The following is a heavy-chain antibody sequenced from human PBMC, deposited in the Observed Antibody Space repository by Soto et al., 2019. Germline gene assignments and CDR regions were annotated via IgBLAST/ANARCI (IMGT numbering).Heavy chain of an antibody. D-gene: IGHD2-2*01. J-gene: IGHJ1*01. CDR1: GYTFTNYG. CDR3: ERDPSVAIPATVAH. V-gene: IGHV1-18*01. CDR2: ITDYYGNT. Sequence: QVQLVQSGDEVKKPGASVTVSCKASGYTFTNYGISWVRQAPGQGLEWLGRITDYYGNTNYAQKFQGRITMTTDTSTGTAYMELRILRADDTSIYYCERDPSVAIPATVAHWGQGTLVTVSS.